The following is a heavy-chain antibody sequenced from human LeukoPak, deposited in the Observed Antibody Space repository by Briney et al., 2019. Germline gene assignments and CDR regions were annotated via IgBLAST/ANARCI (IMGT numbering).Heavy chain of an antibody. D-gene: IGHD1-26*01. CDR2: IRNSGSTT. V-gene: IGHV3-23*01. CDR3: AKDHHSGSYWYFDL. Sequence: PGGSLRLSCAASGFTFSNYAMTWVRQAPGKGLEWVSYIRNSGSTTDYADSVKGRFTISRDNSKNTLYLQMNGLRAEDTAVYYCAKDHHSGSYWYFDLWGRGTLVTVSS. J-gene: IGHJ2*01. CDR1: GFTFSNYA.